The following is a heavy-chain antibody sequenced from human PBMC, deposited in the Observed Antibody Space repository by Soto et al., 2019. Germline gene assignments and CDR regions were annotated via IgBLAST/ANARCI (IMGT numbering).Heavy chain of an antibody. D-gene: IGHD3-10*01. J-gene: IGHJ5*02. CDR1: GGSIGSYY. V-gene: IGHV4-59*01. CDR3: ASSGIYDSGRTYNWFDP. CDR2: IYYRGST. Sequence: SETLSLTCTVSGGSIGSYYWSWIRQSPGKGLEWIGYIYYRGSTKYNPSLKSRVTMSVDTSKNQFSLNLSSVTAADTAVYYWASSGIYDSGRTYNWFDPWAQGTLVTVSS.